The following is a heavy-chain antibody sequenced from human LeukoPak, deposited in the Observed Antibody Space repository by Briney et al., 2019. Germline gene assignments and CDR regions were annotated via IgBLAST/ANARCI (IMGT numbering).Heavy chain of an antibody. CDR3: AREREFGGVIADY. V-gene: IGHV1-69*05. J-gene: IGHJ4*02. D-gene: IGHD3-16*01. CDR2: IIPIFGTA. Sequence: ASVKVSCKASGGTFSSYAISWVRQAPGQGLEWMGGIIPIFGTANYAQKFQGRVTMTRDTSISTAYMELSRLRSDDTAVYYCAREREFGGVIADYWGQGTLVTVSS. CDR1: GGTFSSYA.